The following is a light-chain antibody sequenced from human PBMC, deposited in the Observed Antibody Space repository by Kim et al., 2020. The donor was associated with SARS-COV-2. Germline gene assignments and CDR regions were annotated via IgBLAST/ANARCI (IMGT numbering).Light chain of an antibody. CDR2: QDT. CDR1: NLGDKY. V-gene: IGLV3-1*01. CDR3: QAWDRSIV. Sequence: VSVSPGPTASLTCAGDNLGDKYTSWYQPKPGQSPVLVMYQDTKRPSGIPERFSGSNSGNTATLTISGTQAMDEADYYCQAWDRSIVFGGGTQLTVL. J-gene: IGLJ2*01.